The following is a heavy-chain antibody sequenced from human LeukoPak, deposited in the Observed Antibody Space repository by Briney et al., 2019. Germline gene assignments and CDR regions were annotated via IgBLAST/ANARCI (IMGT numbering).Heavy chain of an antibody. CDR3: ATWGDTTAEYFQR. CDR2: INPDGRDT. J-gene: IGHJ1*01. CDR1: GFTFNSCW. D-gene: IGHD2-21*02. Sequence: GGSLRPSCAVSGFTFNSCWMNWVRQAPGKGLEWVAHINPDGRDTYYVDSVKGRFTISRDNAQNSMYLQMNSLRVEDTAVYYCATWGDTTAEYFQRWGQGTLVTVSS. V-gene: IGHV3-7*01.